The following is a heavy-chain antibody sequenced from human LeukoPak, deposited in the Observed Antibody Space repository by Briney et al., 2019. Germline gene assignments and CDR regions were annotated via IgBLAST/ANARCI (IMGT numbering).Heavy chain of an antibody. CDR3: ARGSYDSSDYEYFQH. Sequence: GASVKVSCKASGYTFTNYGISWVRQAPGQGLEWMGWINPNSGGTNYAQNFQGRVTMTRDTSIITAYMELSSLRSDDTAVYFCARGSYDSSDYEYFQHWGQGTLVTVSS. CDR1: GYTFTNYG. J-gene: IGHJ1*01. CDR2: INPNSGGT. V-gene: IGHV1-2*02. D-gene: IGHD3-22*01.